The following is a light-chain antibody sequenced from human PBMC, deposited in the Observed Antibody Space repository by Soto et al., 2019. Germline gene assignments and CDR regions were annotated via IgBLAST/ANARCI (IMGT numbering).Light chain of an antibody. CDR2: DVT. J-gene: IGLJ1*01. V-gene: IGLV2-14*01. CDR1: KRKFVGYNF. CDR3: GSYTTVSTLYV. Sequence: QSAPNHPSSMTGAPWNLITIPLTRNKRKFVGYNFFSCYQQHPDKAPTLMIYDVTNRPSGISNRFSGSKSGNTASLTISGLQAEGESDYYCGSYTTVSTLYVFGTGTNVPV.